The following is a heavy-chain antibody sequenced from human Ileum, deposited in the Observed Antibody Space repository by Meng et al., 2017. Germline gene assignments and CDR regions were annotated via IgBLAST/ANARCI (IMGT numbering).Heavy chain of an antibody. V-gene: IGHV4-30-4*01. Sequence: QVQLLESGPGLVKPSQTLSLTVTVSGGSISSGDYYWSWIRQPPGKGLEWIGYIYYSGSTYYNPSLKSRLTISVDTSKNQFSLKLSSVTAADTAVYYCARDRDSSGYYPYWGQGTLVTVSS. CDR3: ARDRDSSGYYPY. J-gene: IGHJ4*02. D-gene: IGHD3-22*01. CDR1: GGSISSGDYY. CDR2: IYYSGST.